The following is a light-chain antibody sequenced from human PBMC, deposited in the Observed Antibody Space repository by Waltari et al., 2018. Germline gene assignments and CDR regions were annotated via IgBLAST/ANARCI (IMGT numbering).Light chain of an antibody. CDR2: DVN. CDR3: CSYTRSSTYV. CDR1: SSDIGTYHY. Sequence: QSALPQPASVSGSPGQSITISCTGTSSDIGTYHYLSWYQQYPGKAPKLMIYDVNKRPSGVSDRFSGSKSGNTASLTISGLQAEDEADYYCCSYTRSSTYVFGTGTQVTVL. J-gene: IGLJ1*01. V-gene: IGLV2-14*01.